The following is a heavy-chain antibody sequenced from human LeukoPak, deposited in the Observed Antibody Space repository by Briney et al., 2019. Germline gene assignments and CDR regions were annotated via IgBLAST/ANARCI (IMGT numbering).Heavy chain of an antibody. CDR2: INPSGGST. CDR3: ATGAGIAAADIDY. J-gene: IGHJ4*02. Sequence: ASVKVSCKASGYIFTSYFMHWVRQAPGQGLEWMGIINPSGGSTSYAQKFQGRVTMTRDTSTSTVYMELSSLRSEDTAVYYCATGAGIAAADIDYWGQGTLVTVSS. CDR1: GYIFTSYF. V-gene: IGHV1-46*01. D-gene: IGHD6-13*01.